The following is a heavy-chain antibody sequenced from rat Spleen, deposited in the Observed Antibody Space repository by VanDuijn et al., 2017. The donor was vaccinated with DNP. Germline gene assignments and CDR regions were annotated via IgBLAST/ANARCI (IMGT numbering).Heavy chain of an antibody. V-gene: IGHV5-25*01. D-gene: IGHD1-2*01. J-gene: IGHJ1*01. CDR2: ISTGGDNT. Sequence: EVQLVESGGGLVQPGRSLKLSCAASGFTFNNHYMAWVRQAPTEGLEWVASISTGGDNTYYRDSVKGRFTISRDNAKSTLYLQMDSLRSEDTATYYCARHGDYYSSYIAGYFDFWGPGTMVTVSS. CDR3: ARHGDYYSSYIAGYFDF. CDR1: GFTFNNHY.